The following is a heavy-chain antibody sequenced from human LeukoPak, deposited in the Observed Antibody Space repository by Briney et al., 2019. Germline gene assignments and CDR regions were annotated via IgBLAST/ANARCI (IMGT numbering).Heavy chain of an antibody. CDR3: STYDFYDDSPPSNY. CDR2: IKSKSDGGTT. D-gene: IGHD3-22*01. CDR1: GFTFSNAW. Sequence: PGGSLRLSCAASGFTFSNAWMSWVRQAPGTGLEWVGRIKSKSDGGTTDYAAFVKGRFIISRDDSRNTLYLQMNSLKTEDTAVYYCSTYDFYDDSPPSNYWGQGTLVTVSS. J-gene: IGHJ4*02. V-gene: IGHV3-15*01.